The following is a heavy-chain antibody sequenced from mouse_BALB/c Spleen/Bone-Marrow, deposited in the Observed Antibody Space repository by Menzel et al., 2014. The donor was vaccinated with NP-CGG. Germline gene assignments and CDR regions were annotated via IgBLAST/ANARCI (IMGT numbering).Heavy chain of an antibody. D-gene: IGHD2-4*01. CDR3: ARAYDFLDY. CDR1: GYSFTSYY. Sequence: EVKLMESGPELMKPGASVKISCKASGYSFTSYYMHWVKQSHGKSLEGIGYIDPFNGGTSYNQKFKGKATLTVDKSSNTAYMHLSSLTSEDSAVYYCARAYDFLDYWGQGSTLTVSS. V-gene: IGHV1S135*01. CDR2: IDPFNGGT. J-gene: IGHJ2*01.